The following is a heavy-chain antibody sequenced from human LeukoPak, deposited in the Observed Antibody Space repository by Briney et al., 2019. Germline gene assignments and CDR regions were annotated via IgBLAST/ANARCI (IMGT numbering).Heavy chain of an antibody. V-gene: IGHV3-30*03. CDR1: GFTFSSYG. D-gene: IGHD5-12*01. J-gene: IGHJ4*02. Sequence: GGSLRLSCAASGFTFSSYGMHWVRQAPGKGLEWVAIISYDRTNKYYADSVKGRFTISRDNSKNTLYLQMNNLRAEDTAVYYCARRSGYGYYFDYWGQGTLVTVSS. CDR3: ARRSGYGYYFDY. CDR2: ISYDRTNK.